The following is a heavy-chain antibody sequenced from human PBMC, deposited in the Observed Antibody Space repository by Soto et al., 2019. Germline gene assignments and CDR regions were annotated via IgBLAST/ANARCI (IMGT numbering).Heavy chain of an antibody. J-gene: IGHJ4*02. CDR3: TTDRLYFDY. V-gene: IGHV3-15*01. CDR2: IKSKTDGGTT. Sequence: PGGSLRLSCAAPGFTLSNAWMSWVRQAPGKGLEWVGHIKSKTDGGTTDYPAPVKGRFTISRDDSKNTLFLQMNSLKTEDTAFYYCTTDRLYFDYWGQGTLVTVSS. CDR1: GFTLSNAW.